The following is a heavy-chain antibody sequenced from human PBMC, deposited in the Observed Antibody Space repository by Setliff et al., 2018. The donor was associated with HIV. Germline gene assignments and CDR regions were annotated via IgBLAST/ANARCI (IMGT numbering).Heavy chain of an antibody. V-gene: IGHV1-46*01. CDR3: AREFPLRLGELSLPGY. Sequence: ASVKVSCKASGYTFTNFYMHWVRQAPGRGLEWMGIINPGGGNTRYAQRFQGRVTMTRDTSISTAYMELRRLRSDDTAVYYCAREFPLRLGELSLPGYWGQGTLVTVSS. CDR1: GYTFTNFY. J-gene: IGHJ4*02. D-gene: IGHD3-16*02. CDR2: INPGGGNT.